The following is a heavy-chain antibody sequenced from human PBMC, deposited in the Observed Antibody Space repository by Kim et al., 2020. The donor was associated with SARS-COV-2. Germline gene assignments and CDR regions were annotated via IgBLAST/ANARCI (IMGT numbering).Heavy chain of an antibody. J-gene: IGHJ6*02. CDR3: ARVLKSGYDFYTRQYGMDV. D-gene: IGHD3-3*01. V-gene: IGHV4-34*01. CDR1: GGSFSGYY. CDR2: INHSGST. Sequence: SETLSLTCAVYGGSFSGYYWSWIRQPPGKGLEWIGEINHSGSTNYNPSLKSRVTISVDTSKNQFSLKLSSVTAADTAVYYCARVLKSGYDFYTRQYGMDVWGQGTTVTVSS.